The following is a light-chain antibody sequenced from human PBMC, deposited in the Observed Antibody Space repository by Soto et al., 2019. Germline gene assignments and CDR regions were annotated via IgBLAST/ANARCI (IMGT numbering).Light chain of an antibody. CDR2: GAS. J-gene: IGKJ5*01. CDR1: QSVSSY. CDR3: QQYNKWPPIT. Sequence: EIVLTQSPATLSLPPGERATLSCRASQSVSSYLAWYQQKPGQAPRLLIYGASTRATGIPARFSGSGSGTEFTLTISSLQSEDFAVYYCQQYNKWPPITFGQGTRLEIK. V-gene: IGKV3-15*01.